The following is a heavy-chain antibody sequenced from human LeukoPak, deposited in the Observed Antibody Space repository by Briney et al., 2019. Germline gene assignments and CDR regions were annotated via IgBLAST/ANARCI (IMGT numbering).Heavy chain of an antibody. CDR3: ARGAAAALAPYFQH. Sequence: GGSLRLSCAASGFTFSNYAISWVRQAPGKGLEWVSGISGSGGSTNYADSVKGRFTISRDNSKNTLYLQMNSLRAEDTAVYYCARGAAAALAPYFQHWGQGTLVTVSS. D-gene: IGHD6-13*01. V-gene: IGHV3-23*01. CDR1: GFTFSNYA. J-gene: IGHJ1*01. CDR2: ISGSGGST.